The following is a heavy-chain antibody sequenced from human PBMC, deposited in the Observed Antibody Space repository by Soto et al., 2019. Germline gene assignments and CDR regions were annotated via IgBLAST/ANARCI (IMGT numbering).Heavy chain of an antibody. D-gene: IGHD2-15*01. CDR1: GGSISSSSYY. Sequence: SETLSLTCTVSGGSISSSSYYWGWIRQPPGKGLEWIGGIYYSGSTYYNPSLKSRVTISVDTSKNQFSLKLSSVTAADTAVYYCARRMDCSGGSCYGFVDYWGQGTLVTVSS. CDR2: IYYSGST. J-gene: IGHJ4*02. V-gene: IGHV4-39*01. CDR3: ARRMDCSGGSCYGFVDY.